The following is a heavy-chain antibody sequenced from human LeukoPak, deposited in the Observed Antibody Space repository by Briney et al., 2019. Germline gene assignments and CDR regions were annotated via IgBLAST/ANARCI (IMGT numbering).Heavy chain of an antibody. V-gene: IGHV6-1*01. CDR2: TYYRSKWLS. D-gene: IGHD4-11*01. J-gene: IGHJ4*02. CDR3: ARKGTVTTPFDY. Sequence: SQTLSLTCTLSGDSVSSDSAAWNWIRQSPSRGLEWLGRTYYRSKWLSDYALSVKSRITINADTSKNQFSLQLNSVTPEDTAVYYCARKGTVTTPFDYWGQGILVTVSS. CDR1: GDSVSSDSAA.